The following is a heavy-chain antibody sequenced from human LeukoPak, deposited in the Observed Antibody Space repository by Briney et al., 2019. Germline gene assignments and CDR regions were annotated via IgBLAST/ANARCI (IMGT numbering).Heavy chain of an antibody. D-gene: IGHD6-6*01. CDR1: GGTFSRYA. CDR3: ARYPNFSSSSGLHAFDI. J-gene: IGHJ3*02. V-gene: IGHV1-69*04. Sequence: ASVKVSCKASGGTFSRYAISWVRQAPGQGLEWMGRIIPILGIANYAQKFQGRVTITADESTSTAYMELSSLRSEDTAVYYCARYPNFSSSSGLHAFDIWGQGTMVTVSS. CDR2: IIPILGIA.